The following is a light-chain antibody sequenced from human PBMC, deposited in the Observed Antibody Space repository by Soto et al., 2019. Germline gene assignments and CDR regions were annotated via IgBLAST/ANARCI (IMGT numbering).Light chain of an antibody. J-gene: IGLJ1*01. CDR1: SSNIGAGYD. V-gene: IGLV1-40*01. CDR2: GTT. Sequence: CPGSSSNIGAGYDVHWYQQLPGTAPKIIIYGTTNRPSGVTDRFSGSKSGTSASLAITFLQAEDEADYYCQSYDGTLSXSYVVGIGTKVXV. CDR3: QSYDGTLSXSYV.